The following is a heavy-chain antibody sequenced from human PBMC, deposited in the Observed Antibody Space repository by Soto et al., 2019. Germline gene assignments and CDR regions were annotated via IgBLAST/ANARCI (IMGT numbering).Heavy chain of an antibody. V-gene: IGHV1-3*01. Sequence: ASVKVSCKASGYTFTSYAMNWVRQAPGQRLEWMGWINAGNGNTKYSQKFQGRVTITRDTSASTAYMELSSLRSEDTAVYYCARYRHCSGDSCNYYYIMDLWGQGTTVTVSS. D-gene: IGHD2-15*01. CDR2: INAGNGNT. CDR1: GYTFTSYA. CDR3: ARYRHCSGDSCNYYYIMDL. J-gene: IGHJ6*02.